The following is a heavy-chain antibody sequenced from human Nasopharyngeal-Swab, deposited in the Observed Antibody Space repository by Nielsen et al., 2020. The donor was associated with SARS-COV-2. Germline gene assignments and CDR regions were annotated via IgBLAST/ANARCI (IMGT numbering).Heavy chain of an antibody. CDR3: AKDRGWTYSSGWNYFDY. J-gene: IGHJ4*02. V-gene: IGHV3-23*01. D-gene: IGHD6-19*01. CDR2: ISSSGGST. Sequence: GESLKISCAASGFTFSSYAMSWVRQAPGKGLEWVSAISSSGGSTYYADSVKGRFTISRDNSKNTLYLQMNSLRAEDTAVYYCAKDRGWTYSSGWNYFDYWGQGTLVTVSS. CDR1: GFTFSSYA.